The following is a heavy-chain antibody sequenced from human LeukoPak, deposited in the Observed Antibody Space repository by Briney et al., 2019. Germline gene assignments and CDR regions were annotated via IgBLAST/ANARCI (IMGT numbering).Heavy chain of an antibody. D-gene: IGHD3-22*01. V-gene: IGHV3-11*04. CDR2: ISRSGSSI. CDR1: GFTFSDYY. CDR3: ASGSGSDAFDI. J-gene: IGHJ3*02. Sequence: GGSLRLSCAASGFTFSDYYMSWIRQAPGKGLEWISYISRSGSSIYHADSVKGRFTISRDNSKNTLYLQMNSLRAEDTAVYYCASGSGSDAFDIWGQGTMVTVSS.